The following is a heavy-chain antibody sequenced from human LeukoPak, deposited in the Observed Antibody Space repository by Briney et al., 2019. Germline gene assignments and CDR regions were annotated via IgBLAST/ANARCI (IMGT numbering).Heavy chain of an antibody. D-gene: IGHD1-1*01. J-gene: IGHJ4*02. V-gene: IGHV4-39*07. CDR1: GGSISSSSYY. CDR3: AGGEVQLERLS. CDR2: IYYSGST. Sequence: SEPLSLTCTVSGGSISSSSYYWGWIRQPPGKGLEWIGSIYYSGSTYYNPSLKSRVTISVDTSKNQFSLKLSSVTAADTAVYYCAGGEVQLERLSWGQGTLVTVSS.